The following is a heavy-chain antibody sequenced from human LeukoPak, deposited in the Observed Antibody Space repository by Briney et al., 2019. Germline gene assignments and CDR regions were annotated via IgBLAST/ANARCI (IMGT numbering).Heavy chain of an antibody. CDR3: ARFSVGGTYYPDY. CDR1: GYTFTNSW. CDR2: IYPGDSDT. V-gene: IGHV5-51*01. J-gene: IGHJ4*02. D-gene: IGHD1-26*01. Sequence: WESLKISCKGSGYTFTNSWIGWVRQMPRKGLEWMGVIYPGDSDTRYRPSFQGQVTVSADKSSSTAYLQWSSLKASDTAMYYCARFSVGGTYYPDYWGQGTLVTVSS.